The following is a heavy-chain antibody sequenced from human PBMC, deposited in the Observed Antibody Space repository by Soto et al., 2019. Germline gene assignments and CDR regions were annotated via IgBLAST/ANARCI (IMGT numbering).Heavy chain of an antibody. J-gene: IGHJ6*03. CDR1: GFTFSTYS. V-gene: IGHV3-48*01. D-gene: IGHD1-7*01. CDR2: ITSTSSII. Sequence: GGSLRLSCAASGFTFSTYSMRWVRQAPGKGLEWVSYITSTSSIIYYADSVKGRFTISRDNAKNSLYLQMNSLRSEETAVYYCARWRANSQYMDVWGTGPTVTVSS. CDR3: ARWRANSQYMDV.